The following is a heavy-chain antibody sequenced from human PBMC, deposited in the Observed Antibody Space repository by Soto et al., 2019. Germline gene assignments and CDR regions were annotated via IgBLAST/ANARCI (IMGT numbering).Heavy chain of an antibody. CDR3: MGFGVVIPNWFDP. J-gene: IGHJ5*02. V-gene: IGHV3-49*03. CDR1: GFTFGDYA. Sequence: GGSLRLSCTASGFTFGDYAMSWFRQAPGKGLEWVGFIRSKAYGGTTEYAASVKGRFTISRDDSKSIAYLQMNSLKTEDTAVYYCMGFGVVIPNWFDPWGQGTLVTVSS. D-gene: IGHD3-3*01. CDR2: IRSKAYGGTT.